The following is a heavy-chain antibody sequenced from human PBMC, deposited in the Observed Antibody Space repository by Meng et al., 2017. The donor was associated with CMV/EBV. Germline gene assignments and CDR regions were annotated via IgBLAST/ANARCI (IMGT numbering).Heavy chain of an antibody. J-gene: IGHJ5*02. V-gene: IGHV1-69*05. CDR3: ARDMAILGFDP. CDR2: IIPIFGTA. Sequence: SCKDSGGTFSSYAISWVRQAPGQGLEWMGGIIPIFGTANYAQKFQGRVTITTDESTSTAYMELSSLRSEDTAVYYCARDMAILGFDPWGQGTLVTVSS. CDR1: GGTFSSYA. D-gene: IGHD2-15*01.